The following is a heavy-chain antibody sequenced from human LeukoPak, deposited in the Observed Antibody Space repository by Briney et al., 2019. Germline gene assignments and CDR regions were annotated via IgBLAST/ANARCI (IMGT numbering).Heavy chain of an antibody. V-gene: IGHV1-46*01. CDR2: VNPSGGST. CDR3: ARGKTMGDY. Sequence: ASVKVSCKASGYTFIIYYIHWVRQAPGQGLEWMGTVNPSGGSTNYAQKFQGRITMTRDTSTRTVYMELSSLKSEDTAVYYCARGKTMGDYWGQGTRVTVSS. CDR1: GYTFIIYY. D-gene: IGHD4/OR15-4a*01. J-gene: IGHJ4*02.